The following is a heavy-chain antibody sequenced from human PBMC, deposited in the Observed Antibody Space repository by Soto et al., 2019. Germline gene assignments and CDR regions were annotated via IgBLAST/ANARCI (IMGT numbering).Heavy chain of an antibody. J-gene: IGHJ6*03. CDR1: GFTFSNAW. D-gene: IGHD3-9*01. V-gene: IGHV3-15*01. Sequence: GGSLRLSCAASGFTFSNAWMSWVRQAPGKGLEWVGRIKSKTDGGTTDYAAPVKGRFTISRDDSKNTLYLQMNSLKTEDTAVYYCTTDLYYDILTGYYNYYYMDVWGKGTTVTVSS. CDR2: IKSKTDGGTT. CDR3: TTDLYYDILTGYYNYYYMDV.